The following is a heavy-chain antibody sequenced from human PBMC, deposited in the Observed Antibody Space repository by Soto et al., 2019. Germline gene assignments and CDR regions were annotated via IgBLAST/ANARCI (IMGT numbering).Heavy chain of an antibody. CDR1: GFTFNNYA. CDR2: TGGSGDST. Sequence: PGGSLRLSCAASGFTFNNYAMSWFRQAPGKGLEWVSATGGSGDSTYYADSVKGRFTISRDNAKNSLYLQMNSLRAEDTAVYYCARVAGTSDFDYWGQGTLVTVS. V-gene: IGHV3-23*01. J-gene: IGHJ4*02. D-gene: IGHD6-13*01. CDR3: ARVAGTSDFDY.